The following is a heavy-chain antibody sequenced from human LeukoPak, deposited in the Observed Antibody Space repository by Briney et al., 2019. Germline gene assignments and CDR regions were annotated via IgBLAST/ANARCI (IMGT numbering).Heavy chain of an antibody. CDR1: GFTFSSHA. D-gene: IGHD3-10*01. V-gene: IGHV3-30-3*02. J-gene: IGHJ4*02. CDR2: ISYDGSNK. Sequence: GGSLRLSCAASGFTFSSHAMHWVRQAPGKGLEWVAVISYDGSNKYYADSVKGRFTISRDNSKNTLYLQMSSLRAEDTAVYYCAKEASGYGYYFDYWGQGTLVTVSS. CDR3: AKEASGYGYYFDY.